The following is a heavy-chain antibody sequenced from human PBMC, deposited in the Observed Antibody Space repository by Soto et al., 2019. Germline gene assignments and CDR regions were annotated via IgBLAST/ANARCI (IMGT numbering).Heavy chain of an antibody. V-gene: IGHV4-34*01. Sequence: PSETLSLTCAVYGGSFSGYYWSWIRQPPGKGLEWIGEINHSGSTNYNPSLKSRVTISVDTSKNQFSLKLSSVTVADTAVYYCAIEDMNDFWSGYYAPRIDVWGQGTMVTVSS. J-gene: IGHJ3*01. CDR2: INHSGST. D-gene: IGHD3-3*01. CDR3: AIEDMNDFWSGYYAPRIDV. CDR1: GGSFSGYY.